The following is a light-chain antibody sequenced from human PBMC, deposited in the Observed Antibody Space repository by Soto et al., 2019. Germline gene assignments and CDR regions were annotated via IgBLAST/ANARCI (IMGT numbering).Light chain of an antibody. CDR2: DVA. Sequence: QSVLTQPASVSGSPGQSTTISCTGSSSDIGSFNYVSWYQQHPGKAPKLMIYDVADRPSGVSNRFSGSKSGDTAYLTISGIQPEDEADYYCSSYTTSSTLYVFGTGTKAPS. CDR1: SSDIGSFNY. CDR3: SSYTTSSTLYV. J-gene: IGLJ1*01. V-gene: IGLV2-14*01.